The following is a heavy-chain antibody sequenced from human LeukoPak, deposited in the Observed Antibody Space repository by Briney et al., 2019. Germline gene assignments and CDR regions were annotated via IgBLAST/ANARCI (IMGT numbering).Heavy chain of an antibody. CDR2: ISSSSSYI. V-gene: IGHV3-21*01. CDR1: GFTFSSYG. D-gene: IGHD3-22*01. CDR3: ARDGGYYYDSSGYYFSAFDI. J-gene: IGHJ3*02. Sequence: GRSLRLSCAASGFTFSSYGMHWVRQAPGKGLEWVSSISSSSSYIYYADSVKGRFTISRDNAKNSLYLQMNSLRAEDTAVYYCARDGGYYYDSSGYYFSAFDIWGQGTMVTVSS.